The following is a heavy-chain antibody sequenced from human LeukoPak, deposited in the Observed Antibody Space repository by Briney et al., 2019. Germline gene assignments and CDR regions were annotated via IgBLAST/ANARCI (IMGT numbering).Heavy chain of an antibody. CDR2: INPPSGST. Sequence: ASVKVSCKASGYTFTSYYMHWVRQAPGQGLEWMGIINPPSGSTTYAQKFQGRVTMTRDASASTVYMEVSSLRSEDTAVYYCARDPGLTSYYYYMDVWGKGTTVTVSS. CDR1: GYTFTSYY. J-gene: IGHJ6*03. D-gene: IGHD1-14*01. CDR3: ARDPGLTSYYYYMDV. V-gene: IGHV1-46*01.